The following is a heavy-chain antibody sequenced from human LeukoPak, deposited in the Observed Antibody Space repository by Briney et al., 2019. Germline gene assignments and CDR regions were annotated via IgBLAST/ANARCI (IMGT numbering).Heavy chain of an antibody. V-gene: IGHV3-30*02. CDR3: AKDIAVAGGPCAY. Sequence: GGSLRLSCAASGFTFSGYDMHWVRQAPGKGLEWVALIRSDGSDKYYADSVKGRFTISRDNSKNTVFLQMNSLRAEDTAVYYCAKDIAVAGGPCAYWGRGTLVTVSS. CDR1: GFTFSGYD. J-gene: IGHJ4*02. D-gene: IGHD2-2*01. CDR2: IRSDGSDK.